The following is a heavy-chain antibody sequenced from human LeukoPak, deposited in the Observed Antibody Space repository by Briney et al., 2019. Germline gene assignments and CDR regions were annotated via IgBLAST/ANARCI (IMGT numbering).Heavy chain of an antibody. CDR2: IYYSGST. J-gene: IGHJ6*02. CDR1: GGSISSYY. Sequence: SETLSLTCTVSGGSISSYYWSWIRQPAGKGLEWIGYIYYSGSTNYNPSLKSRVTISVDTSKNQFSLKLSSVTAADTAVYYCARDERPSGYYYNYYGMDVWGQGTTVTVSS. CDR3: ARDERPSGYYYNYYGMDV. V-gene: IGHV4-59*01. D-gene: IGHD2-15*01.